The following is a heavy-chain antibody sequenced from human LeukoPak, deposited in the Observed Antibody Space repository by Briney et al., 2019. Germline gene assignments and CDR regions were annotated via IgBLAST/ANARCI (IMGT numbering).Heavy chain of an antibody. CDR1: GDSVSTNSAA. CDR3: ARGVAAAAGWFAP. J-gene: IGHJ5*02. V-gene: IGHV6-1*01. D-gene: IGHD6-13*01. Sequence: QTLSLTCAISGDSVSTNSAAWTWISQSPSRVLEWLGRTYYRSKLYNDYAVSVNSRITINPDTSKNQFSLQLNSVTPEDTAVYYCARGVAAAAGWFAPWGQGTLVTVSS. CDR2: TYYRSKLYN.